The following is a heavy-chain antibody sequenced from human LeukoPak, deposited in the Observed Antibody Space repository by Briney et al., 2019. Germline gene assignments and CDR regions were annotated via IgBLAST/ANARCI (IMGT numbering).Heavy chain of an antibody. V-gene: IGHV3-21*01. Sequence: GSLRLSCAASGFTFSTYSMNWVRQAPGKGLAWVSSISSSSAYIYYADSVKGRFTISRDNAKNSLYLQMNSLRAEDTAVYYCARASGDTVDTTTMGSYWGQGTLVTVSS. D-gene: IGHD5-18*01. CDR1: GFTFSTYS. CDR3: ARASGDTVDTTTMGSY. J-gene: IGHJ4*02. CDR2: ISSSSAYI.